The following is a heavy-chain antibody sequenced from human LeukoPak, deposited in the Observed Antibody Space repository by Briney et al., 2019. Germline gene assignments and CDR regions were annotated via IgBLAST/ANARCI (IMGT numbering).Heavy chain of an antibody. CDR3: AMEQQLVYYYFDY. CDR2: ISGSGGST. D-gene: IGHD6-13*01. CDR1: GFTFSSYS. Sequence: GGSLRLSCAASGFTFSSYSMNWVRQAPGKGLEWVSAISGSGGSTYYADSVKGRFTISRDNSKNTLYLQMNSLRAEDTAVYYCAMEQQLVYYYFDYWGQGTLVTVSS. V-gene: IGHV3-23*01. J-gene: IGHJ4*02.